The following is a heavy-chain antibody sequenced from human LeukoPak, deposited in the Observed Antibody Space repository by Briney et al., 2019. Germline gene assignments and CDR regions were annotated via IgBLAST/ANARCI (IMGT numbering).Heavy chain of an antibody. CDR2: VNHRGTT. CDR1: GGSFSAYY. J-gene: IGHJ4*02. V-gene: IGHV4-34*01. CDR3: ASGVGATPGDFDY. D-gene: IGHD1-26*01. Sequence: SETLSLTCAVYGGSFSAYYWTWIRQPPGKGLEWIGDVNHRGTTNYNPSLKSRVTISVDTSKNQFSLNLSSVTAADTAVYYCASGVGATPGDFDYWGQGTLVTVSS.